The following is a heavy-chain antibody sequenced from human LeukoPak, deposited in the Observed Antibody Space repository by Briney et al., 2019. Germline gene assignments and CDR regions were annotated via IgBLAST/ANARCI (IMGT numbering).Heavy chain of an antibody. CDR2: ISPYNDNT. V-gene: IGHV1-18*04. J-gene: IGHJ3*02. CDR3: SREITYYYDSSGYYYMGGSFDI. CDR1: GYIFTRTG. D-gene: IGHD3-22*01. Sequence: VASVKVSCNASGYIFTRTGVNWVRHAPAQGLELMGWISPYNDNTNYAHKFHGRVTMTTDTSTTTAYLDPMSLISDDTSVYHCSREITYYYDSSGYYYMGGSFDIWGQGTMVTVSS.